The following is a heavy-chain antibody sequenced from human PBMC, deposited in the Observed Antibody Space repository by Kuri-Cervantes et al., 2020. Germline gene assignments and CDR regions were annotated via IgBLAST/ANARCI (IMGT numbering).Heavy chain of an antibody. V-gene: IGHV3-48*01. CDR1: GFTFSTYS. J-gene: IGHJ4*02. CDR3: TRGARGYGGDSDY. D-gene: IGHD4-23*01. Sequence: GESLKISCTASGFTFSTYSMNWVRQAPGKGLEWLSYISSVSGTIYYADSVMGRFTISRDNAKHSLFLQMSSLRADDTALYYCTRGARGYGGDSDYWGQGTLVTVSS. CDR2: ISSVSGTI.